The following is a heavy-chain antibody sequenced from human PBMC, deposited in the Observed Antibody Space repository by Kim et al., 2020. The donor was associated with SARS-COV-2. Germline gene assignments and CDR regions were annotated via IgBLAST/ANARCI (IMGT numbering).Heavy chain of an antibody. V-gene: IGHV3-30-3*01. D-gene: IGHD3-16*01. CDR2: TK. Sequence: TKNYAAPAKCRLTISEDNSKNTLYLQMNSLRAEDTAVYYCARDWGGAMDVWGQGTTVTVSS. CDR3: ARDWGGAMDV. J-gene: IGHJ6*02.